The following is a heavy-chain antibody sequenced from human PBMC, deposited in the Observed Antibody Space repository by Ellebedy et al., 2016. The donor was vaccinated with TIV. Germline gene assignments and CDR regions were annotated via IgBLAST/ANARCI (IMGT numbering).Heavy chain of an antibody. Sequence: PGGSLRLSFAASEFTFSSYSMNWVRQAPGKGLAWVSSISSSSNYIYYADSVKGRFTISRANAKNSLYLQMNSLRAEDTAVYYCARTRAGYKKTWETGNWFDPWGQGTLVTVSS. CDR2: ISSSSNYI. V-gene: IGHV3-21*01. D-gene: IGHD1-1*01. CDR3: ARTRAGYKKTWETGNWFDP. J-gene: IGHJ5*02. CDR1: EFTFSSYS.